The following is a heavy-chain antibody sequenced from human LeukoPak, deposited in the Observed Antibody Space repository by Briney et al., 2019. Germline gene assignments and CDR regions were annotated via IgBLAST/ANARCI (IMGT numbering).Heavy chain of an antibody. J-gene: IGHJ6*02. CDR2: XXWNSGXX. V-gene: IGHV3-9*01. CDR3: ATLDV. CDR1: GFTFDDYA. Sequence: GGSLRLSCAASGFTFDDYAMHWVRQAPGKGLEWVSGXXWNSGXXXYXDSVKGRFTISRDNAKNSLYLQMNSLRAEDTALYYCATLDVWGQGTTVTVSS.